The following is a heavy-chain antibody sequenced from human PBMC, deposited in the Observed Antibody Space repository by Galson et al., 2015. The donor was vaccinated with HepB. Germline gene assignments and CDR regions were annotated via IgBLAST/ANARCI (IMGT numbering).Heavy chain of an antibody. Sequence: LPLTCSVSGDSINNGAFSCSWIRPAPGKALEWFGIIGYSGNTYYTPSLESRVKMSIDTSKNKFYLKLTYVTAADAAVYYCARERISYGYIGLDYWGQGILVTVSS. CDR2: IGYSGNT. CDR1: GDSINNGAFS. V-gene: IGHV4-31*03. D-gene: IGHD5-18*01. J-gene: IGHJ4*02. CDR3: ARERISYGYIGLDY.